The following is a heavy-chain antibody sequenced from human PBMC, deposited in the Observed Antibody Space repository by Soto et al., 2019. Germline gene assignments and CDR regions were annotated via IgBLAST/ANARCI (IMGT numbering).Heavy chain of an antibody. D-gene: IGHD6-6*01. CDR3: ARGPRIAARFYIY. J-gene: IGHJ4*02. V-gene: IGHV4-34*01. Sequence: SETLCITCAFYDGSFSVYYWGWIRQPPGKGLEWIGEINHSGSTNYNPSLKSRVTISVDTSKNQFSLKLSSVTAADTAVYYCARGPRIAARFYIYWGQGTLVTVSS. CDR1: DGSFSVYY. CDR2: INHSGST.